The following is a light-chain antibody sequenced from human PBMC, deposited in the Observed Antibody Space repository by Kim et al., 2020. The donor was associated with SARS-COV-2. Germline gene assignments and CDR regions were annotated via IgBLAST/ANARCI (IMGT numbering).Light chain of an antibody. CDR3: CLYAGSSTTV. J-gene: IGLJ2*01. Sequence: GQSITISCTGTSSDVGSYNLVSWYQQYPGKAPKFLIYEVAKRPSGVSNRFSGSKSGNTASLTISGLQAEDEADYYCCLYAGSSTTVFGGGTQLTVL. V-gene: IGLV2-23*02. CDR1: SSDVGSYNL. CDR2: EVA.